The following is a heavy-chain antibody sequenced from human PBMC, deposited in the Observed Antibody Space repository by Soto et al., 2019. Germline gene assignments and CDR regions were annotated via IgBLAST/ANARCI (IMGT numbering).Heavy chain of an antibody. V-gene: IGHV1-18*01. D-gene: IGHD6-13*01. CDR1: GYTFTSYG. CDR3: ARDRSSWYGPTSLNWFDS. J-gene: IGHJ5*01. CDR2: ISAYNGNT. Sequence: ASVKVSCKASGYTFTSYGISWVRQAPGQGLEWMGWISAYNGNTNYAQKLQGRVTMTTDTSTSTAYMELRSLRSDDTAVYYCARDRSSWYGPTSLNWFDSWGQGTLVTVSS.